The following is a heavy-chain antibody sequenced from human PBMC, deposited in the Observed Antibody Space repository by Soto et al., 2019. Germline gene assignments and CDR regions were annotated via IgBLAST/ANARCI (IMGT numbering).Heavy chain of an antibody. CDR1: GFTFSSYA. CDR2: ISYDGSNK. J-gene: IGHJ1*01. D-gene: IGHD6-13*01. V-gene: IGHV3-30-3*01. CDR3: ASTGYSSSWYRGYFQH. Sequence: QVQLVESGGGVVQPGRSLRLSCAASGFTFSSYAMHWVRQAPGKGLEWVAVISYDGSNKYYADSVKGRFTISRDNSKNTLYLQMNSLRAEATAVYYCASTGYSSSWYRGYFQHWGQGTLVTVSS.